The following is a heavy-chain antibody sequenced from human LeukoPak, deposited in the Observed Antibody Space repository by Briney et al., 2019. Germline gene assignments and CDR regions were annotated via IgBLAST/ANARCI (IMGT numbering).Heavy chain of an antibody. CDR3: ARGRTTVTVFDY. Sequence: EGSLRLSCVASGFTFSNHWMHWFRQVPGKGLVWVSRIKTDGSITSYADSVEGRFTISRDNAKNTVYLQLDSLRAEDTGVYYCARGRTTVTVFDYWGQGTLVTVSS. J-gene: IGHJ4*02. V-gene: IGHV3-74*01. D-gene: IGHD4-17*01. CDR1: GFTFSNHW. CDR2: IKTDGSIT.